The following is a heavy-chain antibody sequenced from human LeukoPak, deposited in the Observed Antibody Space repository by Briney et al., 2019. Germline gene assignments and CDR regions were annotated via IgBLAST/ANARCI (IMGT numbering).Heavy chain of an antibody. D-gene: IGHD6-13*01. CDR1: GFTFDDYA. J-gene: IGHJ4*02. Sequence: GGSLRHSCAASGFTFDDYAMHWVRQAPGKGLEWVSLISGDGGSTYYADSVKGRFTISRDNSKNSLYLQMNSLRTEDTALYYCAKDIDASGYSSSWYPDYWGQGTLVTVSS. CDR2: ISGDGGST. V-gene: IGHV3-43*02. CDR3: AKDIDASGYSSSWYPDY.